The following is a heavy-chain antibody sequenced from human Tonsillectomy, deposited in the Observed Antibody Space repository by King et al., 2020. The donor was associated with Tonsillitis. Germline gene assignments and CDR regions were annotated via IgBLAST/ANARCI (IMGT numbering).Heavy chain of an antibody. CDR2: ISSSSMDI. Sequence: VQLVESGGGLVKPGGSLRLSCAASGFTFSYYSMNWVRQAPGKGLEWGSSISSSSMDIYYADSVKGRFTISRDNAKNSLYLQMNSLRDEDTSVYYCARGDYYDTSGFADYWGQGTLVTVSS. D-gene: IGHD3-22*01. CDR3: ARGDYYDTSGFADY. CDR1: GFTFSYYS. J-gene: IGHJ4*02. V-gene: IGHV3-21*01.